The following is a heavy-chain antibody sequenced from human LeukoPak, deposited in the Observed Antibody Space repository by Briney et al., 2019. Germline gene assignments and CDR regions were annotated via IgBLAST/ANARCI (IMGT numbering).Heavy chain of an antibody. CDR3: ARAGYYDSSFIGH. CDR2: IYYSGST. J-gene: IGHJ4*02. D-gene: IGHD3-22*01. CDR1: GGSISSYY. Sequence: SETLSLTCTVSGGSISSYYWSWLRQPPGKGLEWIGYIYYSGSTNYNPSLKSRVTISVDTSKNQFSLKLSSVTAADTAVYYCARAGYYDSSFIGHWAQGTLVTVSS. V-gene: IGHV4-59*01.